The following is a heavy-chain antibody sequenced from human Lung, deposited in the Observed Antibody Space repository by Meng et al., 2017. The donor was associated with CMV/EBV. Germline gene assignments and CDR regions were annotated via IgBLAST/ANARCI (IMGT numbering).Heavy chain of an antibody. CDR3: ALFTRSWFDP. CDR2: IYWDDDK. J-gene: IGHJ5*02. Sequence: TLKGSWPTLVKPTQTLTLTCTFSGFSLSTSEVGVGWIRQPPGKALEWLAVIYWDDDKRYSPSLKSRLTITKDTSKNQVVLTLTNMDPVDTATYYCALFTRSWFDPWGQGTLVTVSS. V-gene: IGHV2-5*02. D-gene: IGHD2-2*01. CDR1: GFSLSTSEVG.